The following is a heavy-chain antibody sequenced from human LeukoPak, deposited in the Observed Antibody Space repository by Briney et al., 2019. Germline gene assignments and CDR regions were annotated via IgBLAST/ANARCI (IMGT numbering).Heavy chain of an antibody. CDR1: EYTFTSYS. CDR2: INPSGDST. J-gene: IGHJ4*02. D-gene: IGHD2-15*01. CDR3: ARDAVVVGTTPGY. V-gene: IGHV1-46*01. Sequence: ASVKVSCKASEYTFTSYSTHWVRQAPGQGLEWMGMINPSGDSTKYAQKFQGRVIMTRDTSTSTVYMELSSLRSEDTAVYYCARDAVVVGTTPGYWGQGTLVIVSS.